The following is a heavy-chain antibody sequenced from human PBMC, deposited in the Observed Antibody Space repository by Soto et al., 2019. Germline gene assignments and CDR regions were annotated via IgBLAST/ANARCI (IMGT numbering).Heavy chain of an antibody. CDR2: ISYDGSNK. V-gene: IGHV3-30-3*01. CDR3: ARDHAPYYYDSSGFPNWFDP. D-gene: IGHD3-22*01. J-gene: IGHJ5*02. Sequence: PGGSLRLSCAASGFTFSSYAMHWVRQAPGKGLEWVAVISYDGSNKYYADSVKGRFTISRDNSKNTLYLQMNSLRAEDTAVYYCARDHAPYYYDSSGFPNWFDPWGQGTLVTVSS. CDR1: GFTFSSYA.